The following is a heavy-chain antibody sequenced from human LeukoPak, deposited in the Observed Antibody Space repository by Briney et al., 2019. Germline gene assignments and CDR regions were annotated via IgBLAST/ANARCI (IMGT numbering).Heavy chain of an antibody. J-gene: IGHJ4*02. CDR3: AREAAAGTAYFDY. Sequence: ASVKVSCKASGYTFTGYYIHWVRQAPGQGLEWMGWINPNSGGTNYAQKFQGRVTMTRDTSSSTAYMELSRLRSDDTAVYYCAREAAAGTAYFDYWGQGSRVTVSS. CDR2: INPNSGGT. CDR1: GYTFTGYY. D-gene: IGHD6-13*01. V-gene: IGHV1-2*02.